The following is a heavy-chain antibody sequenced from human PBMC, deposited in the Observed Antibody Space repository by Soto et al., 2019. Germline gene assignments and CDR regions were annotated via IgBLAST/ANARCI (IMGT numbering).Heavy chain of an antibody. J-gene: IGHJ4*02. CDR1: GFTFRIYA. CDR2: ITGNGGT. CDR3: AKDAPGSGWLSDY. V-gene: IGHV3-23*01. Sequence: GGSLRLSCAASGFTFRIYAMSWVRQAPGKGLEWVSTITGNGGTSYADFVRGRFTISRDNSKNTLYLQMNSLRAEDTAVYYCAKDAPGSGWLSDYWGQGTLVTVSS. D-gene: IGHD3-22*01.